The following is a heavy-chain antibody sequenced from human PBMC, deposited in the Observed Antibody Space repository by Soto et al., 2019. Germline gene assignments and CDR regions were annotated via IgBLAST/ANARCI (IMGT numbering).Heavy chain of an antibody. J-gene: IGHJ4*02. CDR2: IIPIFGTA. CDR3: ARVRPYCGGDCPFDY. V-gene: IGHV1-69*12. D-gene: IGHD2-21*02. CDR1: GGTFSSYA. Sequence: QVQLVQSGAEVKKPGSSVKVSCKASGGTFSSYAISWVRQAPGQGLEWMGGIIPIFGTANYAQKFQGRVTIXXDXAXNTAYMELSSLRSEDTAVYYCARVRPYCGGDCPFDYWGQGTLVTVSS.